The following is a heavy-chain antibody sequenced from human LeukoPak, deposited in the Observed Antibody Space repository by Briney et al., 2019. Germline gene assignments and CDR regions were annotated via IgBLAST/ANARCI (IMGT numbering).Heavy chain of an antibody. D-gene: IGHD1-1*01. Sequence: ASVKVSCKASGYTFTSYDINWVRQATGQGLEWMGWMNPNSGNTGYAQKFQGRVTMTRNTSISTAYMELSSLRSEDTAVYYCARDWDWNHLGYYYYMDVWGKGTTVTVSS. J-gene: IGHJ6*03. V-gene: IGHV1-8*01. CDR2: MNPNSGNT. CDR1: GYTFTSYD. CDR3: ARDWDWNHLGYYYYMDV.